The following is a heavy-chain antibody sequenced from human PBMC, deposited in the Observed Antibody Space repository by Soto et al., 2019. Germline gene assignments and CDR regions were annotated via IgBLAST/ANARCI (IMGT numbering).Heavy chain of an antibody. Sequence: SETLSLTCTVSGTSISSYYWSWIRQPPGKGLEWIGYIYYSGSTNYNPSLKSRVTISVDTSKNQFSLKLSSVTAADTAVYYCARHVGSGWYGGFDYWGQGTLVTVS. J-gene: IGHJ4*02. V-gene: IGHV4-59*08. D-gene: IGHD6-19*01. CDR3: ARHVGSGWYGGFDY. CDR2: IYYSGST. CDR1: GTSISSYY.